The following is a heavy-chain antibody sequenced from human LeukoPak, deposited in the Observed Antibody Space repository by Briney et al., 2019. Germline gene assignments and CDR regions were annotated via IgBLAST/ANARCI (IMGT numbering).Heavy chain of an antibody. CDR1: GGSFSGYY. V-gene: IGHV4-34*01. D-gene: IGHD5-12*01. CDR2: ITHRGST. J-gene: IGHJ5*02. Sequence: SETLSLTCAVSGGSFSGYYWSWIRQPPGKGLEWIGEITHRGSTNYNPSLKSRVTISVDTSKNQFSLKLNSVTAADTAVYYCARYDIVATNWFDPWGQGTLVTVS. CDR3: ARYDIVATNWFDP.